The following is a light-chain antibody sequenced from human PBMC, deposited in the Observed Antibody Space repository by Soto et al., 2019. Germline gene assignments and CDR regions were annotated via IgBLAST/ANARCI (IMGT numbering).Light chain of an antibody. CDR1: QSVSSSS. CDR2: GAS. Sequence: EIVLTQSPGTLSLSPGERATLSCRASQSVSSSSLAWYQQKPGQAPRLLIYGASSRATGIPDRFSGSGSGADFTLTISSLEPEDFAVYYCQQYCISPTFGPGTKVDIK. V-gene: IGKV3-20*01. CDR3: QQYCISPT. J-gene: IGKJ3*01.